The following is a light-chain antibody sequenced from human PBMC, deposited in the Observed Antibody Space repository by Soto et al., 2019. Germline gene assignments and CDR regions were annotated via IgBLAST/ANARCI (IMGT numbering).Light chain of an antibody. V-gene: IGLV2-8*01. CDR2: EVT. J-gene: IGLJ3*02. CDR1: SRDVGGYNN. CDR3: SSYAGSNWV. Sequence: QSVLTQPPSASGSPGQSVTISCTGTSRDVGGYNNVSWYQQHPGKAPKLMIYEVTKRPSGVPDRFSGSRSGNTASLTVSGLQAEDEADYYCSSYAGSNWVFGGGTKLTVL.